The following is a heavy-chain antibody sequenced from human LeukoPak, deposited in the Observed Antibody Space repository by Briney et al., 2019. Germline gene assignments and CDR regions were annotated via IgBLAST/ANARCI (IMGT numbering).Heavy chain of an antibody. CDR2: IYYSGST. Sequence: PGGSLRLSCAASGFTFSSYAMSWVRQAPGKGLEWIGYIYYSGSTNYNPSLKSRVTISVDTSKNQFSLKLSSVTAADTAVYYCARGGLPSWSFDAFDIWGQGTMVTVSS. J-gene: IGHJ3*02. V-gene: IGHV4-59*08. D-gene: IGHD3-9*01. CDR3: ARGGLPSWSFDAFDI. CDR1: GFTFSSYA.